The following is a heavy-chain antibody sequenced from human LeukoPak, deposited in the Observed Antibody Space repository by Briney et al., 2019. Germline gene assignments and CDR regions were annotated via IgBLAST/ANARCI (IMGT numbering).Heavy chain of an antibody. CDR3: ARGKKGPREYYGMDV. CDR2: INHSGST. CDR1: GGSFSGYY. Sequence: PSETLSLTCAVYGGSFSGYYWSWIRQPPGKGLEWIGEINHSGSTNYNPSLKSRVTMSVDTSKNQFSLKLNSVTAADTAVYYCARGKKGPREYYGMDVWGQGTTVTVSS. V-gene: IGHV4-34*01. J-gene: IGHJ6*02.